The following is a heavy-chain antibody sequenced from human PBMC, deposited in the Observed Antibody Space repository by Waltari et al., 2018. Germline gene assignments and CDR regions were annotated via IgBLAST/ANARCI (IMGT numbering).Heavy chain of an antibody. D-gene: IGHD2-15*01. J-gene: IGHJ4*02. CDR3: APLGYCSDGTCYSTDY. Sequence: EVQLSESGGGLVQPGGSLGLSCSASGFTFSNYVMIWVRQAPGKGLEWVSSLSQDGDTTYYADSVKGRFSTFRDNSRNTLYLQMNSLRAEDTAVYYCAPLGYCSDGTCYSTDYWGQGTLVTVSS. CDR2: LSQDGDTT. V-gene: IGHV3-23*01. CDR1: GFTFSNYV.